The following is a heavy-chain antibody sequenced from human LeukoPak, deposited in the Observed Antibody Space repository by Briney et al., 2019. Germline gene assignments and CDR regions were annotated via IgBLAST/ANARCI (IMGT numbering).Heavy chain of an antibody. CDR2: ISPIFGIA. Sequence: ASLKVSCKASGGTFSSYAISWVRQAPGQGLEWMGRISPIFGIANYAQKFQGRVTITADKSTSTAYMQLSSLRSEDTAVYYCARDSDYGGNLGYWGQGTLVTVSS. V-gene: IGHV1-69*04. D-gene: IGHD4-23*01. CDR3: ARDSDYGGNLGY. J-gene: IGHJ4*02. CDR1: GGTFSSYA.